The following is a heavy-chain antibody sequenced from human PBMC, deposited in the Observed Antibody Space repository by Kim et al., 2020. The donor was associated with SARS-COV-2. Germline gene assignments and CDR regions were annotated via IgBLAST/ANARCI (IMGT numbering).Heavy chain of an antibody. V-gene: IGHV1-69*13. CDR3: ARCGHRGLWFGEFCKNWFDP. J-gene: IGHJ5*02. D-gene: IGHD3-10*01. Sequence: SVKVSCKASGGTFSSYAISWVRQAPGQGLEWMGGIIPIFGTANYAQKFQGRVTITADESTSTAYMELSSLRSEDTAVYYCARCGHRGLWFGEFCKNWFDPWGQGTLVTVSS. CDR2: IIPIFGTA. CDR1: GGTFSSYA.